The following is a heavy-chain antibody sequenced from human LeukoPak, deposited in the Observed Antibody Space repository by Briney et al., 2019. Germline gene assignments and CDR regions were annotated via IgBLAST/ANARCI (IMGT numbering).Heavy chain of an antibody. Sequence: SETLSLTCTVSGGSISSYYWSWIRQPPGKGLEWIGYIYYSGSTNYNPSLKSRVTISVDTSKNQFSLKLSSVTAADTAVYYCARDPRPYCGGDCFGYWGQGTLVTVSS. V-gene: IGHV4-59*12. CDR3: ARDPRPYCGGDCFGY. CDR2: IYYSGST. J-gene: IGHJ4*02. CDR1: GGSISSYY. D-gene: IGHD2-21*01.